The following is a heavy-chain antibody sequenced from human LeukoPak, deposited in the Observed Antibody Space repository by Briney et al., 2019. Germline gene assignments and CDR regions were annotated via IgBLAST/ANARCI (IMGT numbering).Heavy chain of an antibody. Sequence: SETLSLPCTVSGGPISNYYWSWTRQPPGKGREWMGYFYNSGTTNYNPSLESRVTISVDTSKNQFSLKLSSVTAADTAVYYCARAGAGNVVVPAALAADNWFDPWGQGTLVTVSS. CDR3: ARAGAGNVVVPAALAADNWFDP. CDR2: FYNSGTT. J-gene: IGHJ5*02. CDR1: GGPISNYY. D-gene: IGHD2-2*01. V-gene: IGHV4-59*01.